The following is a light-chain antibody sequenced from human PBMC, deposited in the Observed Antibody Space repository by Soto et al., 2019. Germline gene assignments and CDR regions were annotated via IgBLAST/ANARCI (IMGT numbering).Light chain of an antibody. CDR3: MQGTRWPWT. V-gene: IGKV2-30*02. Sequence: DVVMTQSPVSLPVTLGQPASISCRSSQSLVHSDGNTYLSWFQQRPGLSPRRLIYKVSNRDSGVPDRFSGSGSGADFTLEISRVEAEDIGVYYCMQGTRWPWTFGQGTKVEIQ. CDR2: KVS. J-gene: IGKJ1*01. CDR1: QSLVHSDGNTY.